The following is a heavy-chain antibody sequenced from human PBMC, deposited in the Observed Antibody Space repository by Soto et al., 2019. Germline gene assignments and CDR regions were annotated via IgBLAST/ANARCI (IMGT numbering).Heavy chain of an antibody. CDR2: IFSNDET. D-gene: IGHD5-12*01. V-gene: IGHV2-26*02. J-gene: IGHJ4*02. CDR3: ARISRYGYDFDY. CDR1: GFSLSRADVG. Sequence: AGPTLVNPTETLTLTCTVSGFSLSRADVGVSWIRQPPGKALEWLAHIFSNDETVYSAPLKSRLTIIKDTSKSQVVLIMTNMDPVDTATSYCARISRYGYDFDYWGQGTLVTVSS.